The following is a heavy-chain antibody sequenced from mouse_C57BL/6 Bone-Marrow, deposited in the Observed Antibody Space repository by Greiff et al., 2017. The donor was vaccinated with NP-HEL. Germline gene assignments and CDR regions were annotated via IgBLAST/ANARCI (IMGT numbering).Heavy chain of an antibody. V-gene: IGHV1-19*01. CDR1: GYTFTDYY. CDR2: INPYNGGT. CDR3: ARYYSNYDYAMDY. Sequence: VQLQQSGPVLVKPGASVKMSCKASGYTFTDYYMNWVKQSHGKSLEWIGVINPYNGGTSYNQKFKGKATLTVDKSSSTAYMELNSLTSEDSAVYYCARYYSNYDYAMDYWGQGTSVTVSS. D-gene: IGHD2-5*01. J-gene: IGHJ4*01.